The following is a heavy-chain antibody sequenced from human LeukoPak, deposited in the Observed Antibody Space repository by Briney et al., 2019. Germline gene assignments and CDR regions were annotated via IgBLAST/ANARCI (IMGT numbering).Heavy chain of an antibody. J-gene: IGHJ6*02. CDR3: AKNGGPHGMDV. CDR1: GFTFSSTW. V-gene: IGHV3-7*02. D-gene: IGHD3-16*01. CDR2: IKHDGSET. Sequence: PGESLRLSCAASGFTFSSTWMSWVRQAPGKGLEWVANIKHDGSETNYVDSVKGRFTISRDNAKNSLHLQMNSLRVEDTAVYYCAKNGGPHGMDVWGQGTTVTVSS.